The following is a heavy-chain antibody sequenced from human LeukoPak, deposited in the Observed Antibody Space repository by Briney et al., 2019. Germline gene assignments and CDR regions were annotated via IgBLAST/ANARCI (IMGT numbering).Heavy chain of an antibody. V-gene: IGHV3-23*01. CDR2: VSGNGVYT. CDR3: ARDRSDYYGDNGGYYFDY. Sequence: GGSLRLSCVGSGFTFSSYVMSWVRQAPGKGLEWVSTVSGNGVYTYYAGSVKGRLTISKDNSKNTLFLQMNSLRVEDTAVYYCARDRSDYYGDNGGYYFDYWGQGTVVTVSS. D-gene: IGHD3-10*01. CDR1: GFTFSSYV. J-gene: IGHJ4*02.